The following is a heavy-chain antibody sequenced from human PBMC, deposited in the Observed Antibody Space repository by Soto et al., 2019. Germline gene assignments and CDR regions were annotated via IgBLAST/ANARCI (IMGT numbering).Heavy chain of an antibody. CDR3: AKMRKGNWFDP. CDR2: ISYDGSNK. CDR1: GFTFSSYG. V-gene: IGHV3-30*18. J-gene: IGHJ5*02. Sequence: QVQLVESGGGVVQPGRSLRLSCAASGFTFSSYGMHWVRQAPGKGLEWVAVISYDGSNKYYADSVKGRFTISRDNSKNTLYLQMNRLRAEDTAVYYCAKMRKGNWFDPWGQGTLVTVSS.